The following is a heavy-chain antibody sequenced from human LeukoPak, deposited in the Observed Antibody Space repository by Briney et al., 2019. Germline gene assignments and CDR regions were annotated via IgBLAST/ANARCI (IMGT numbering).Heavy chain of an antibody. J-gene: IGHJ3*02. Sequence: TSETLSLTCTVSGGSISSYYWSWIRQPPGKGLEWIGYIYYSGSTNYNPSLKSRVTISVDTSKNQFSLKLSSVTAADTAVYYCARDSGYDLGDAFDIWGQGTMVTVSS. V-gene: IGHV4-59*01. D-gene: IGHD5-12*01. CDR2: IYYSGST. CDR1: GGSISSYY. CDR3: ARDSGYDLGDAFDI.